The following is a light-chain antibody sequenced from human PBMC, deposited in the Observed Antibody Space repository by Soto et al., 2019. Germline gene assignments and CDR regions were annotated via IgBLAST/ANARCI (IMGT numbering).Light chain of an antibody. Sequence: DIQMTQSPSSLSASVGDRVTITCRASQSISTYLNWYQQKPGKAPKVLIYATSSLHSGVPSRFSGSGSETEFTLTISSLQPEDFATYFCQQTYSTRLTFGGGTKVEIK. CDR1: QSISTY. J-gene: IGKJ4*01. V-gene: IGKV1-39*01. CDR2: ATS. CDR3: QQTYSTRLT.